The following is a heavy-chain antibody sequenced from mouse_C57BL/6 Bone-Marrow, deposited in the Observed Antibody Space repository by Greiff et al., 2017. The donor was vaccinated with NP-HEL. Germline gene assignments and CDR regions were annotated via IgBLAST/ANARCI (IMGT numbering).Heavy chain of an antibody. J-gene: IGHJ1*03. D-gene: IGHD1-1*01. CDR3: ARDPYYYGSRDWYFDV. V-gene: IGHV1-64*01. Sequence: QVQLQQPGAELVKPGASVKLSCKASGYTFTSYWMHWVKQRPGQGLEWIGMIHPNSGSTNYNEKFKSKATLTVDKSPSTAYMQLSSLTAEDSAVYYCARDPYYYGSRDWYFDVWGTGTTVTVSS. CDR1: GYTFTSYW. CDR2: IHPNSGST.